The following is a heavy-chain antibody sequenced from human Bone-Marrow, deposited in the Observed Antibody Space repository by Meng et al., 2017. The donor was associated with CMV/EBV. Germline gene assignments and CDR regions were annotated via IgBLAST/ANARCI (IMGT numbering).Heavy chain of an antibody. Sequence: GRSLRLSCLASAFTFSHYAMHWVRPAPGKGLEWVALISYDGSHKDYRDSVKGRFIISRDNSKNTLYLQMNSVGPEDTAVYVCAREVGVEAAALVSLFDPRGEGTLATFSS. J-gene: IGHJ5*02. CDR2: ISYDGSHK. CDR1: AFTFSHYA. D-gene: IGHD6-25*01. CDR3: AREVGVEAAALVSLFDP. V-gene: IGHV3-30*04.